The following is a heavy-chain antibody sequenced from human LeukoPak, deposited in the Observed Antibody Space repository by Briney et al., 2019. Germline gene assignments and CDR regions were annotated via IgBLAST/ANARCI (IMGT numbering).Heavy chain of an antibody. CDR1: GVTFSSHD. D-gene: IGHD2-15*01. Sequence: PGGSLRLSCAASGVTFSSHDMHWVREAPGEGLEWVSSTPAKTEIYMADSVRGRFTISQDNAKNSLYLHMSSLRAEGTAMYYGVKARLTLGGSDYCGQATLATASS. CDR2: TPAKTEI. J-gene: IGHJ4*02. CDR3: VKARLTLGGSDY. V-gene: IGHV3-21*06.